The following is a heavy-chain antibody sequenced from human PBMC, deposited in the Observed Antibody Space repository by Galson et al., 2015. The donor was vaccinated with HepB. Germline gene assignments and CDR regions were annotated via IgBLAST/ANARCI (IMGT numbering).Heavy chain of an antibody. Sequence: SLRLSCAASGFTFRTFAMSWVRHTPGKGLECVSVISNGGNNTYYADSVKGRFTFSRDNSKNTLSLQMNSLRAEDTAVYYCAKGTVFDWLLKFEYWGQGALVTVSS. CDR2: ISNGGNNT. CDR1: GFTFRTFA. J-gene: IGHJ4*02. CDR3: AKGTVFDWLLKFEY. D-gene: IGHD3-9*01. V-gene: IGHV3-23*03.